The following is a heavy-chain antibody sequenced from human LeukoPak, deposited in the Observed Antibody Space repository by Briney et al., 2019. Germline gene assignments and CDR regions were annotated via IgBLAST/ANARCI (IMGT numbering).Heavy chain of an antibody. CDR1: GGSISSGSYY. J-gene: IGHJ4*02. D-gene: IGHD3-3*01. CDR2: IYTSGST. CDR3: ARGPAYLITIFGVVTTPVDY. Sequence: SQTLSLTCTVSGGSISSGSYYWSWIRKPAGKGLEWIGRIYTSGSTNYNPSLKSRGTISVDTSKNQFSLKLSSVTAADTAMYYCARGPAYLITIFGVVTTPVDYWGQGTLVTVSS. V-gene: IGHV4-61*02.